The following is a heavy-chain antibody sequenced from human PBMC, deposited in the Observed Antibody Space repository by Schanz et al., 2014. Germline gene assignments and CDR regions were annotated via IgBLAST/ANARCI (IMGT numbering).Heavy chain of an antibody. CDR3: ARSAGRDFWSGYYTRFDY. CDR2: ISGSGGST. CDR1: GFIFSSYG. J-gene: IGHJ4*02. V-gene: IGHV3-23*04. Sequence: VQLVESGGGVVQPGRSLRLSCAASGFIFSSYGLHWVRQAPGKGLEWVSGISGSGGSTYYADSVKGRFTISRDNSKNTLYLQMNSLRAEDTAVYYCARSAGRDFWSGYYTRFDYWGQGTLVTVSS. D-gene: IGHD3-3*01.